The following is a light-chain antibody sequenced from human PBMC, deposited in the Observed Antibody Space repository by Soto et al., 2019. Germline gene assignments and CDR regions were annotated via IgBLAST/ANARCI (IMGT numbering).Light chain of an antibody. J-gene: IGKJ5*01. V-gene: IGKV3-15*01. Sequence: EIVMTQSAATLSVSPGERATLSFQATQTVSNNSAWYRQKAGQATRLRVYGASTRATGIPARSNGSGSGTDFTLNISSLQPEDFATYYCQQYNSYPITFGQGTRLEIK. CDR1: QTVSNN. CDR3: QQYNSYPIT. CDR2: GAS.